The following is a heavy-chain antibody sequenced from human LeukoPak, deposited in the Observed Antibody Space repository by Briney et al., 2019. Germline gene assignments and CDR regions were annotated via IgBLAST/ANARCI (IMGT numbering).Heavy chain of an antibody. CDR3: AKDFAERGGWYPVVRFVGDY. V-gene: IGHV3-48*03. CDR2: ISTSGSTI. D-gene: IGHD6-19*01. CDR1: GFTFSSYE. J-gene: IGHJ4*02. Sequence: PGGSLRLSCAASGFTFSSYEMNWVRQAPGKGLDWVSYISTSGSTIYYADSVKGRFTISRDNAKNSLYLQMNSLRAEDTAVYYCAKDFAERGGWYPVVRFVGDYWGQGTLVTVSS.